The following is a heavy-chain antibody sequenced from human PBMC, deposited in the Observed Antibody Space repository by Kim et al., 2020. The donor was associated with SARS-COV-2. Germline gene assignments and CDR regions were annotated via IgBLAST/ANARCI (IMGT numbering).Heavy chain of an antibody. V-gene: IGHV3-48*02. J-gene: IGHJ4*02. CDR2: STI. CDR3: ARGPVAGLY. D-gene: IGHD6-19*01. Sequence: STIYYADSVKGRFTISRDNAKNSLYLQMNSLRDEDTAVYYCARGPVAGLYWGQGTLVTVSS.